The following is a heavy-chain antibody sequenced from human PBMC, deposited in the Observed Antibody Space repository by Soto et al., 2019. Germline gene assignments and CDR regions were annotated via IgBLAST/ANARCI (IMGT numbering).Heavy chain of an antibody. Sequence: QVQLVQSGAEVKKPGASVKVSCKASGYTFTSYGISWVRQAPGQGLEWMGWISAYNGNTNYAQKLQGRVTMTTDTGAYTAYMELRSLRADDTAVYYCARDHYFVGAMVYWGQGTLVTVSS. D-gene: IGHD1-26*01. CDR3: ARDHYFVGAMVY. CDR1: GYTFTSYG. J-gene: IGHJ4*02. CDR2: ISAYNGNT. V-gene: IGHV1-18*01.